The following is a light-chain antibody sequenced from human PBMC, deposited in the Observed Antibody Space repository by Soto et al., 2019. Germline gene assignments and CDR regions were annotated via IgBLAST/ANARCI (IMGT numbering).Light chain of an antibody. CDR2: SAS. J-gene: IGKJ3*01. CDR3: QHYRGLSS. V-gene: IGKV1-5*01. Sequence: DIQMTQSPSTLSASVGDRVTITCRASQSISRWLAWYQQKPGKAPKLLITSASSLQSGVPSRFSASGSGTEFSLSINSLQPDDFATYYCQHYRGLSSFGPGTKVDV. CDR1: QSISRW.